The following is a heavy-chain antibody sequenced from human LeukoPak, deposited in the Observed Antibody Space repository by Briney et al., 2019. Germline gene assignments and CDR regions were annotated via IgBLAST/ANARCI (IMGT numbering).Heavy chain of an antibody. D-gene: IGHD3-22*01. CDR2: IKQDGSEK. CDR1: GFSLSSYW. J-gene: IGHJ4*02. CDR3: ARDLSGDYDSSEIDY. Sequence: GGSLRLSCAASGFSLSSYWMTWVRQAPGKGLEWVANIKQDGSEKNYVDSVKGRFTISRDNAKNSLYLQMNSLRAEDTALYYCARDLSGDYDSSEIDYWGQGTLVTVSS. V-gene: IGHV3-7*01.